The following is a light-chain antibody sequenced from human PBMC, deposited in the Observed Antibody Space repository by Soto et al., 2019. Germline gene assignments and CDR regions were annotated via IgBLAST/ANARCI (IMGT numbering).Light chain of an antibody. J-gene: IGKJ4*01. CDR2: AAS. CDR3: QQTSSTPT. CDR1: QSIRSY. V-gene: IGKV1-39*01. Sequence: EIQLTQSPSSLSASVGDRVTITCRASQSIRSYLNWYQQKPGKAPRLLIYAASSLQTGVSSRFSGSGSGTDFTLTISNLHPEDFATYYCQQTSSTPTFGGGTKVDI.